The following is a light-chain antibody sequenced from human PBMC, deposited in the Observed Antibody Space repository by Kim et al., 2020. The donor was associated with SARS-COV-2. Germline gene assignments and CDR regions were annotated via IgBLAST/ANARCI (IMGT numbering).Light chain of an antibody. V-gene: IGKV1-27*01. CDR3: QKYNSAPWT. Sequence: SAAIGDRVTITCRASQDIANSVAWYQQKPGKVPQVLIYGASTLQSGVPSRFSGSGSGTEFTLTIGSLQTEDVATYYCQKYNSAPWTFGPGTKLEI. J-gene: IGKJ1*01. CDR2: GAS. CDR1: QDIANS.